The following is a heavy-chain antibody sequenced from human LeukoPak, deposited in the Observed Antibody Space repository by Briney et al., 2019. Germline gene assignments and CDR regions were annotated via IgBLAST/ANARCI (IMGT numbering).Heavy chain of an antibody. Sequence: SETLSLTCTVSGGSISSSSYYWGWIRQPPGKGLEWIGNIYYSGSAYYNPSLKSRVTISVDTSKNQFSLRLSSVTAADTAVYYCARLETYDSSGYYYAAGAFGIWGQGTMVTVSS. D-gene: IGHD3-22*01. J-gene: IGHJ3*02. V-gene: IGHV4-39*01. CDR3: ARLETYDSSGYYYAAGAFGI. CDR1: GGSISSSSYY. CDR2: IYYSGSA.